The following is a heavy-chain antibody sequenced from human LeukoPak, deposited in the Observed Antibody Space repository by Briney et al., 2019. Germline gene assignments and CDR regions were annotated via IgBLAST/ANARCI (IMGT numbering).Heavy chain of an antibody. D-gene: IGHD3-10*01. Sequence: SETLSLTCTVSGGSISSGDYYWSWIRQPPGKGLEWIGYIYYSGSTYYNPSLKSRVTISVDTSKNQFSLKLSSVTAADTAVYYCARDRFLGLVWFGESAGSGFDPWGQGTLVTVSS. J-gene: IGHJ5*02. V-gene: IGHV4-30-4*01. CDR2: IYYSGST. CDR3: ARDRFLGLVWFGESAGSGFDP. CDR1: GGSISSGDYY.